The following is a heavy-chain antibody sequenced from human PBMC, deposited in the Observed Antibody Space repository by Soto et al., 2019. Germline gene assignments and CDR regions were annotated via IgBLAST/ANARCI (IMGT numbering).Heavy chain of an antibody. CDR2: INHSGST. Sequence: QVQLQQWGAGLLKPSETLSLTCAVYGGSFSGYYWSWIRQPPGKGLEWIGEINHSGSTNYNPSLKSRVTISVDTSKNQFSLKLSSVTAADTAVYYCARAVGVSSGYYVGDWFDPWGQGTLVSVSS. D-gene: IGHD3-22*01. CDR3: ARAVGVSSGYYVGDWFDP. J-gene: IGHJ5*02. CDR1: GGSFSGYY. V-gene: IGHV4-34*01.